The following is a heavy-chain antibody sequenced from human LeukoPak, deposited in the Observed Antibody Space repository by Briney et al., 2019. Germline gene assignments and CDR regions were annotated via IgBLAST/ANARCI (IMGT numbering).Heavy chain of an antibody. CDR1: GLTFSSSW. J-gene: IGHJ4*02. V-gene: IGHV3-7*01. CDR2: INPDGNKK. Sequence: GGTLRLSCAVSGLTFSSSWMDWVRQAPGKGLEWVASINPDGNKKYSADSVKGRFTISRDNAENSLYLQMNSPRVEDTAFYYCARDLAYSRLDYWGQGMLVTVSS. D-gene: IGHD5-18*01. CDR3: ARDLAYSRLDY.